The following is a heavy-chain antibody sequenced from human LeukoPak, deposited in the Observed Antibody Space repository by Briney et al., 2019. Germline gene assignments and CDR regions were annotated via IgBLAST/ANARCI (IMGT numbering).Heavy chain of an antibody. Sequence: SETLSLTCTVSGGSISSFYWSWVRLPPGKGLEWIGYVYSSGSTNYSPSLKSRVSISVDTSKNQFSLQLTSVTAADTAVYYCARSCSDGTCYYYYGWDVWGQGTSVTVSS. CDR1: GGSISSFY. D-gene: IGHD2-15*01. J-gene: IGHJ6*02. V-gene: IGHV4-59*01. CDR3: ARSCSDGTCYYYYGWDV. CDR2: VYSSGST.